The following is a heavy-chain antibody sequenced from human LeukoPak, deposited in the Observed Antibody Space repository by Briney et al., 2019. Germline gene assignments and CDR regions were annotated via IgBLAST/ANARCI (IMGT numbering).Heavy chain of an antibody. J-gene: IGHJ3*02. Sequence: ASVKVSCKASGYTFTGYYMHWVRQAPGQRLEWMAWINPNSGDTNYAQKFQGRVTVTRETSISTAYMELSRLGSDDTAVYYCARGGYSRRDAFDIWGQGTMVTVSS. V-gene: IGHV1-2*02. D-gene: IGHD5-18*01. CDR3: ARGGYSRRDAFDI. CDR1: GYTFTGYY. CDR2: INPNSGDT.